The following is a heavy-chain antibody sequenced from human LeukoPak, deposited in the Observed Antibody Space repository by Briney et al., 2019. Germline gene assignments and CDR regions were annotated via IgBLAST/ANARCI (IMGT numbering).Heavy chain of an antibody. J-gene: IGHJ4*02. CDR3: ARDTRVHYYDSSGPVDY. V-gene: IGHV4-38-2*02. D-gene: IGHD3-22*01. CDR1: GYSISSGYY. CDR2: IYHSGST. Sequence: SQTLSLTRTVSGYSISSGYYWGWIRQPPGKGLEWIGSIYHSGSTCYNPSLKSRVTISVDTSKNQFSLKLSSVTAADTAVYYCARDTRVHYYDSSGPVDYWGQGTLVTVSS.